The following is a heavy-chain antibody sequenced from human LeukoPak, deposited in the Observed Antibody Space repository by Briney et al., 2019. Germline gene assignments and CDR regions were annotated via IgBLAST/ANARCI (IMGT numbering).Heavy chain of an antibody. CDR2: ISSSGGDT. D-gene: IGHD6-19*01. CDR1: GFTFSSYG. V-gene: IGHV3-23*01. CDR3: AKTSGWYYFDY. Sequence: GGSLRLSCAASGFTFSSYGMSWVRQAPGKGLEWVSAISSSGGDTYYADSVKGRFTISRDNSKNTLYLQMNSLRAEDTATYYCAKTSGWYYFDYWGQGTLVTVSS. J-gene: IGHJ4*02.